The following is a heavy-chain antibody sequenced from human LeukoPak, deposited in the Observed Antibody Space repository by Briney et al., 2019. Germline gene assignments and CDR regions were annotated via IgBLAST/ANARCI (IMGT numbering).Heavy chain of an antibody. J-gene: IGHJ3*02. Sequence: GGSLTLSCAASGFTFRNFAMNWVRQAPGKRLEWVSHIGGTGGTDYKDSVKGRFTVSRDNSENTLSLQMDSLRPEDTAIYYCTKDAWSGNGIYDPFDIWGQGTMVAVSS. V-gene: IGHV3-23*01. CDR1: GFTFRNFA. D-gene: IGHD2-8*01. CDR2: IGGTGGT. CDR3: TKDAWSGNGIYDPFDI.